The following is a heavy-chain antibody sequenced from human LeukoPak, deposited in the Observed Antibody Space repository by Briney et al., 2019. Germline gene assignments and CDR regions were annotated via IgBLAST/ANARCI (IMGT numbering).Heavy chain of an antibody. V-gene: IGHV3-7*01. J-gene: IGHJ3*02. Sequence: GGSLRLSCVASGFTFSSYWMNWVRQAPGKGLEWVANIKQDGSEKYYVDSVKGRFTFSRDNAKNSLYLQMNSLRAEDTAVYFCARGYNSAFDIWGQGTMVTVSS. CDR3: ARGYNSAFDI. D-gene: IGHD5-24*01. CDR2: IKQDGSEK. CDR1: GFTFSSYW.